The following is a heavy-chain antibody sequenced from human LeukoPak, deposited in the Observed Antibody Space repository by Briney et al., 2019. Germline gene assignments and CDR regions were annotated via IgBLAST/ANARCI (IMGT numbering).Heavy chain of an antibody. V-gene: IGHV1-2*06. J-gene: IGHJ6*02. CDR1: GYTFTNYH. D-gene: IGHD3-16*01. Sequence: ASVKVSCKASGYTFTNYHMHWVRQAPGQGLEWMGRIYPSSGGTNYAQKFQGRITLTTDTSINTAYMELSRLRFDDTAVYYCARLTRFYYYYGMDVWGQGTTVTVSS. CDR3: ARLTRFYYYYGMDV. CDR2: IYPSSGGT.